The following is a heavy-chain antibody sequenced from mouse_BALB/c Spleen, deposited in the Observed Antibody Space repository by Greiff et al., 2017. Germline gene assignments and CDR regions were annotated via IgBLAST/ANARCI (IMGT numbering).Heavy chain of an antibody. CDR2: SRNKANDYTT. CDR3: ARSSYYRYDRFAY. Sequence: EVKLMESGGGLVQPGGSLRLSCATSGFTFSDFYMEWVRQPPGKRLEWIAASRNKANDYTTEYSASVKGRFIVSRDTSQSILYLQMNALRAEDTAIYYCARSSYYRYDRFAYWGQGTLVTVSA. D-gene: IGHD2-14*01. CDR1: GFTFSDFY. V-gene: IGHV7-1*02. J-gene: IGHJ3*01.